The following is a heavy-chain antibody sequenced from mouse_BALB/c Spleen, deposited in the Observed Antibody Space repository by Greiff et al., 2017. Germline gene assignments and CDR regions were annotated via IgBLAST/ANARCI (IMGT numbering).Heavy chain of an antibody. D-gene: IGHD2-2*01. CDR2: IYPGNVNT. CDR1: GYTFTSYY. CDR3: ARGYDAAWFAY. Sequence: QVQLQQSGPELVKPGASVRISCKASGYTFTSYYIHWVKQRPGQGLEWIGWIYPGNVNTKYNEKFKGKATLTADKSSSTAYMQLSSLTSEDSAVYFCARGYDAAWFAYWGQGTLVTVSA. V-gene: IGHV1S56*01. J-gene: IGHJ3*01.